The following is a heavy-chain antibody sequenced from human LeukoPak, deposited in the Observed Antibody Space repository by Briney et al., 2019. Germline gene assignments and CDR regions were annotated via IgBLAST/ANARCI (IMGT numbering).Heavy chain of an antibody. CDR2: IKNKTDDGTT. V-gene: IGHV3-15*01. Sequence: TGGSLRLFCAVSGFTFSNAWMSWVRQAPGKGLEWVGRIKNKTDDGTTDYAAPVKRSFTISRDDSKNTLYLQLNSLKTEDTAVYYCTTDSTAMVLDYYYYMDVWGKGTTVTVSS. CDR1: GFTFSNAW. CDR3: TTDSTAMVLDYYYYMDV. D-gene: IGHD5-18*01. J-gene: IGHJ6*03.